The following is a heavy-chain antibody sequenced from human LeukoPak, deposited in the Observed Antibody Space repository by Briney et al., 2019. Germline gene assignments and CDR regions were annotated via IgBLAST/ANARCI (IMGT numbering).Heavy chain of an antibody. J-gene: IGHJ3*02. CDR2: IYSSTII. CDR3: ARDTTYAFDM. V-gene: IGHV3-48*01. D-gene: IGHD1-14*01. Sequence: GGSLRLSCAASGFTFSGYSMNWVRQAPGKGLEWVSYIYSSTIIYYADSVKGRFTISRDNAKNSLYLQMNSLRAEDTAVYYCARDTTYAFDMWGQGTMVTVSS. CDR1: GFTFSGYS.